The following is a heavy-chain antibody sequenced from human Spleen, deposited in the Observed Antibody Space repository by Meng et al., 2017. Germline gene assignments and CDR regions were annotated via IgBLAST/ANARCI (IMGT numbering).Heavy chain of an antibody. CDR1: GFTFGNYW. D-gene: IGHD3-22*01. CDR2: INSDGSST. J-gene: IGHJ4*02. V-gene: IGHV3-74*01. CDR3: ARFNYHSSGYYYDDY. Sequence: GGSLRLSCVASGFTFGNYWMHWVRQAPGKGLVWVSRINSDGSSTTYADSVKGRLTMSRDNAKNTLYLQMNSLRAEDTAVYYCARFNYHSSGYYYDDYWGQGTVVTVSS.